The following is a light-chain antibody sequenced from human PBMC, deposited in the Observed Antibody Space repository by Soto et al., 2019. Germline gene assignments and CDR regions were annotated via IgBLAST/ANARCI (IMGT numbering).Light chain of an antibody. V-gene: IGKV3-15*01. CDR3: QQYNNWPRT. J-gene: IGKJ1*01. CDR2: GAS. Sequence: EIVMTQSPATLSVSPGERATLSCRASQTVGSNLAWYQQKPGQVPRLLIYGASTRATGIPARFSGSGSGTECTLTISSLQSEDFAVYYCQQYNNWPRTFGQGTKAEIK. CDR1: QTVGSN.